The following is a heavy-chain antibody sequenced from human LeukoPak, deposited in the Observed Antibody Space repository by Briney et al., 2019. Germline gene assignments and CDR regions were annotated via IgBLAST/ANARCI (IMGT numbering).Heavy chain of an antibody. V-gene: IGHV1-8*02. CDR3: ASGSSGWAWSAFDI. Sequence: ASVKVSCKASGYTFTSYAMNWVRQATGQGLEWMGWMNPNSGNTGYAQKFQGRVTMTRNTSISTAYMELSSLRSEDTAVYYCASGSSGWAWSAFDIWGQGTMVTVSS. CDR1: GYTFTSYA. D-gene: IGHD6-19*01. CDR2: MNPNSGNT. J-gene: IGHJ3*02.